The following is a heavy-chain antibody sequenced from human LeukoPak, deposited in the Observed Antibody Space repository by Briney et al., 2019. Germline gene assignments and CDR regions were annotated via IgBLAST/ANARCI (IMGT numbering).Heavy chain of an antibody. Sequence: GESLKISCKGSGYGFTTHWIAWVRQMPGKGLEWMGIIYPGDSEIKYSPSFQGQVTISADKSISTAYLQGSSLQAADTAMYYCTRLASRRDPDKTSGQAYFDIWGQGTLVTVSS. D-gene: IGHD2-15*01. CDR1: GYGFTTHW. J-gene: IGHJ4*02. CDR3: TRLASRRDPDKTSGQAYFDI. CDR2: IYPGDSEI. V-gene: IGHV5-51*01.